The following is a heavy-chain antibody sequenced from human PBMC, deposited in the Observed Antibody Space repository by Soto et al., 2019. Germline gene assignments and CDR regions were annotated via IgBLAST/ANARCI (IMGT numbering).Heavy chain of an antibody. CDR1: GFSLHTSGVG. Sequence: QITLRESGPTRVRPTQTLSLTCTFSGFSLHTSGVGVGWIRQPPGKALEWLALIYWDDDKRYSPSLKSRLSITKDTAENRVVLTMTDMDPEDTATYYCAYRALYSGSYWDGGYFDYWGQGTLITVSS. D-gene: IGHD1-26*01. J-gene: IGHJ4*02. CDR3: AYRALYSGSYWDGGYFDY. V-gene: IGHV2-5*02. CDR2: IYWDDDK.